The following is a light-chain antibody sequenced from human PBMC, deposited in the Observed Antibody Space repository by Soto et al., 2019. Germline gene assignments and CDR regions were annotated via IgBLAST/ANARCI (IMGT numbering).Light chain of an antibody. CDR1: QGISNY. V-gene: IGKV1-27*01. CDR2: AAS. J-gene: IGKJ1*01. Sequence: DIQITQSPSSLSASVGDRVTITCRASQGISNYLAWYQQKPGKVPKVLIYAASTLQSGVPSRFSGSGSGTDFTLTISSLQPEDVAAYYCQKYNSALETFGQGTKVEIK. CDR3: QKYNSALET.